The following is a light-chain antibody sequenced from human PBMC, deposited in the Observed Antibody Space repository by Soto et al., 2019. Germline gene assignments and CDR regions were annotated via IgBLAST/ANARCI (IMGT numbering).Light chain of an antibody. V-gene: IGKV1-9*01. CDR2: GAS. Sequence: IQLTQSPSSPSSSVGDRVTIICRASPAIASFLAWYQQKPGTAPKLLIYGASTLQSGVPSRFSGSRSGTDYTLTISSLQPDDFATYYCQQYNSYSFGQGTKVDIK. CDR1: PAIASF. J-gene: IGKJ1*01. CDR3: QQYNSYS.